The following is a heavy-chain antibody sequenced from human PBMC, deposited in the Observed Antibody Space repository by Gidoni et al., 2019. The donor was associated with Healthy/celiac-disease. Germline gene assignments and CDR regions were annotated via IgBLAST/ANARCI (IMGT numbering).Heavy chain of an antibody. CDR3: AKDRKRITMIVVVKEDAFDI. Sequence: EVQLLESGGGLVQPGGSLRLSCAASGFTFSSYAMSWVRQAPGKGLEWVSAISGSGGSTYYADSVKGRFTISRDNSKNTLYLQMNSLRAEDTAVYYCAKDRKRITMIVVVKEDAFDIWGQGTMVTVSS. CDR1: GFTFSSYA. J-gene: IGHJ3*02. CDR2: ISGSGGST. V-gene: IGHV3-23*01. D-gene: IGHD3-22*01.